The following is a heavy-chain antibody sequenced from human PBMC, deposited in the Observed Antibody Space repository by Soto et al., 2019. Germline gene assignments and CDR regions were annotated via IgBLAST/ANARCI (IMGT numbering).Heavy chain of an antibody. CDR2: MNPNSGNT. CDR1: GYSFTSYD. Sequence: QVQLVQSGAEVKKPGASVKVSFKTSGYSFTSYDINWVRQATGQGIEWMGWMNPNSGNTAYAQKFQGRVTMTSNTSISTAYMELSSLRSEDTAVYYCARERRDGYDNWGQGTLVTVSS. V-gene: IGHV1-8*01. J-gene: IGHJ4*02. CDR3: ARERRDGYDN. D-gene: IGHD5-12*01.